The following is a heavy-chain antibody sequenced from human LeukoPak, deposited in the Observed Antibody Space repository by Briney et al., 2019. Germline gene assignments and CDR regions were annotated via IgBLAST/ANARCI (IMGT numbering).Heavy chain of an antibody. D-gene: IGHD6-6*01. J-gene: IGHJ4*02. CDR3: ARRSLAAVDY. CDR1: GGSISSYY. Sequence: SETLSLTCTVSGGSISSYYWSWIRQPPGKGLEWIGYIYYSGSTNYNPSLKSRVTISVDTSKNQFSLKLSSVTAPDTAVYYCARRSLAAVDYWGQGTLVTVSS. CDR2: IYYSGST. V-gene: IGHV4-59*08.